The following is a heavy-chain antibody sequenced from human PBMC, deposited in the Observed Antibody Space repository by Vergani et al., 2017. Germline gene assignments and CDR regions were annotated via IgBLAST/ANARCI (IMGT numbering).Heavy chain of an antibody. D-gene: IGHD3-10*01. V-gene: IGHV3-7*01. CDR2: IKQDGSEK. Sequence: EVQLVESGGGLVQPGRSLRLSCTASGFTFGDYTMSWVRQAPGKGLEWVANIKQDGSEKYYVDSVKGRFTISRDNAKNSLYLQMNSLRAEDTAVYYCARVXGYYGRYYYYGMNVWGQGTTVTVSS. CDR3: ARVXGYYGRYYYYGMNV. CDR1: GFTFGDYT. J-gene: IGHJ6*02.